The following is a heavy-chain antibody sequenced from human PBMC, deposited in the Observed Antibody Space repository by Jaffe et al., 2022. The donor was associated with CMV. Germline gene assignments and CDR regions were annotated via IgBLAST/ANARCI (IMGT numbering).Heavy chain of an antibody. CDR2: ISWNSGSI. D-gene: IGHD6-13*01. Sequence: EVQLVESGGGLVQPGRSLRLSCAASGFTFDDYAMHWVRQAPGKGLEWVSGISWNSGSIGYADSVKGRFTISRDNAKNSLYLQMNSLRAEDTALYYCAKDTGAAAGTEDYYYYGMDVWGQGTTVTVSS. CDR1: GFTFDDYA. CDR3: AKDTGAAAGTEDYYYYGMDV. J-gene: IGHJ6*02. V-gene: IGHV3-9*01.